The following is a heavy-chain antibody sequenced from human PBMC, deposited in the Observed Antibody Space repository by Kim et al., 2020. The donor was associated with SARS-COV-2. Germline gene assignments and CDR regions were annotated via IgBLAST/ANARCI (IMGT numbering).Heavy chain of an antibody. Sequence: SETLSVTCAAQGASFNDNGYHWSWIRQSPGKGLEWIGEVSHSGDTNYSPSLQDRVIIYIDRSKNEFALKLTSVTAADTATYYCATGRIGNYVWGTFATWGRGTLVTVSS. J-gene: IGHJ5*02. CDR2: VSHSGDT. CDR3: ATGRIGNYVWGTFAT. V-gene: IGHV4-34*01. D-gene: IGHD3-16*01. CDR1: GASFNDNGYH.